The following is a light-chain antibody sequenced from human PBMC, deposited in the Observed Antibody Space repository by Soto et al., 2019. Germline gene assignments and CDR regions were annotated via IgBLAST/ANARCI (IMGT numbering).Light chain of an antibody. V-gene: IGKV1-33*01. CDR2: DGS. Sequence: DIRMTQSPSSLSASVGDRVSITCQASRPISRFIIWFQQKPGKAPRLLIYDGSTLKWGVPSRFNGSGSETHFTLSINSLQPEDIATYFCLQYHYRPYTFGQGTMVEI. CDR3: LQYHYRPYT. J-gene: IGKJ2*01. CDR1: RPISRF.